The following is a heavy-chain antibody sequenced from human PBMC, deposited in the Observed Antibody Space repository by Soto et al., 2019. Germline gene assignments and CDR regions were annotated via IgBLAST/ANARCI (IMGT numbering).Heavy chain of an antibody. CDR3: AKSPQWVAKGGMDV. CDR1: GLPSVSIG. Sequence: QVQLVESGGGVVQPGGSRGPSCEAPGLPSVSIGDHGVGQAQGKGLEWVAVISNDGIKKNYGESAKGRFTISRDNSKNTLYLQMNSLRTEDTAVYYCAKSPQWVAKGGMDVWGQGTTVTVSS. CDR2: ISNDGIKK. J-gene: IGHJ6*02. V-gene: IGHV3-30*18. D-gene: IGHD1-26*01.